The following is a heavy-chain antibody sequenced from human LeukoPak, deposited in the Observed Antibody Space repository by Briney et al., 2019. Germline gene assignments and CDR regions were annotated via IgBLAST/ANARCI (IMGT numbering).Heavy chain of an antibody. V-gene: IGHV3-30*03. CDR1: GFTFSSYG. D-gene: IGHD4-17*01. J-gene: IGHJ4*02. CDR2: ISYDGGNK. CDR3: ASITPYGDYSDY. Sequence: GGSLRLSCAAPGFTFSSYGMHWVRQAPGKGLEWVAVISYDGGNKYYADSVKGRFTISRDNSKNTLYMQMNSLRDEDTAVYYCASITPYGDYSDYWGQGTLVTVSS.